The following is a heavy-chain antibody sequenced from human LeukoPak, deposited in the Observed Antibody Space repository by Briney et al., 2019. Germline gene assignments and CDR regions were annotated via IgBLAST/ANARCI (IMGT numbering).Heavy chain of an antibody. D-gene: IGHD4-23*01. J-gene: IGHJ2*01. CDR3: VREKSVGDYWYFDH. CDR2: ITPRGVTM. Sequence: PGGSLRLSCAASGFTLNNYNMNWVRQAPGKGLEGIAYITPRGVTMHGDSVKGRFSISRDDAKNSVFLQMNSLRGEDTAVYHCVREKSVGDYWYFDHWGRGTQVTVSS. V-gene: IGHV3-48*03. CDR1: GFTLNNYN.